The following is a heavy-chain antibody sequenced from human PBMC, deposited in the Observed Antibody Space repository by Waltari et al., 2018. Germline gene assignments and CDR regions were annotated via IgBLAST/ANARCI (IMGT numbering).Heavy chain of an antibody. CDR1: GFTVSNNY. V-gene: IGHV3-66*01. CDR3: STRHY. J-gene: IGHJ4*02. CDR2: IYSGGTT. Sequence: EVQLVESGGDLVQPGGSLRLSCAASGFTVSNNYMSWVRQAPGKGLEWVSLIYSGGTTYYADSVNGRFTISRDKSNNTLYLQMNSLRAEDTSVYYCSTRHYWGQGTLVTVSS.